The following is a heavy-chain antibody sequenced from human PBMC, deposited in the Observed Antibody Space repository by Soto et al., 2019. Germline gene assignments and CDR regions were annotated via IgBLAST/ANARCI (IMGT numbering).Heavy chain of an antibody. J-gene: IGHJ3*01. Sequence: QVQLVQSGAEVKTPGSSVKGSCKASGGTFSSYAISCVRQATGQGLEWMGGIIPIFGTANYAQKFRGRVTITADESTSTAYMELSSMRSEDTDVYYCARKRSGRAFALWGQGTMVTVSS. CDR1: GGTFSSYA. CDR2: IIPIFGTA. CDR3: ARKRSGRAFAL. V-gene: IGHV1-69*01. D-gene: IGHD3-3*01.